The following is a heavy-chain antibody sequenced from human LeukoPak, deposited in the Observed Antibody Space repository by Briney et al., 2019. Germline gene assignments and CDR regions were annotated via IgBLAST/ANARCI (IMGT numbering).Heavy chain of an antibody. CDR3: ARDLRPTEYSSGWYFYYYGMDV. Sequence: KAGGSLRLSCAASGFTFSSYAMSWIRQAPGKGLEWVSYISSSGSTIYYADSVKGRFTISRDNAKNSLYLQMDSLRAEDTAVYYCARDLRPTEYSSGWYFYYYGMDVWGQGTTVTVSS. D-gene: IGHD6-19*01. V-gene: IGHV3-11*01. J-gene: IGHJ6*02. CDR2: ISSSGSTI. CDR1: GFTFSSYA.